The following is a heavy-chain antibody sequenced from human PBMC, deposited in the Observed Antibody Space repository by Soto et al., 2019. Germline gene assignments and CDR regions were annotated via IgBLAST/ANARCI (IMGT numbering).Heavy chain of an antibody. CDR2: IYYSGST. Sequence: QVQLQESGPGLVKPSQTLSLTCTVSGGSISSGDYYWNWIRQPPGKGLEWIGYIYYSGSTYYNPSLTSRVTIAVDTSKNQFSLKLSSVTAADTAVYYCARGNLQTDTVTTSFDYWGQGTLVTVSS. CDR1: GGSISSGDYY. D-gene: IGHD4-17*01. V-gene: IGHV4-30-4*01. J-gene: IGHJ4*02. CDR3: ARGNLQTDTVTTSFDY.